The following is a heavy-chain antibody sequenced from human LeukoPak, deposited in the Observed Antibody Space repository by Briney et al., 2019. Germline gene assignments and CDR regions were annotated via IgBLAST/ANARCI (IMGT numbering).Heavy chain of an antibody. CDR2: ISAYNGNT. D-gene: IGHD3-10*01. V-gene: IGHV1-18*01. Sequence: ASVKVSCKASGYTFTSYGISWVRQAPGQGLEGMGWISAYNGNTNYAQKLQGRVTMTTDTSTSTAYMELRSLRSDDTAVYYCAREVWFGELLSHYYYYGMDVWGQGTTVTVSS. CDR1: GYTFTSYG. J-gene: IGHJ6*02. CDR3: AREVWFGELLSHYYYYGMDV.